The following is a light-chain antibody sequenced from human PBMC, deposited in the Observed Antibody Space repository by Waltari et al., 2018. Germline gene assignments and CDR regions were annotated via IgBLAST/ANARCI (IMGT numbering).Light chain of an antibody. CDR3: QQYNSWPFT. Sequence: EKVMTQSPATLSVSPGARATLSCRASQSVSNHLAWYQQRPGQAPRLLIYAASSRAAGVPARFSGSGSGTEFTLTIDSLQSEDFAVYFCQQYNSWPFTFGPGTQVDIK. V-gene: IGKV3-15*01. J-gene: IGKJ3*01. CDR2: AAS. CDR1: QSVSNH.